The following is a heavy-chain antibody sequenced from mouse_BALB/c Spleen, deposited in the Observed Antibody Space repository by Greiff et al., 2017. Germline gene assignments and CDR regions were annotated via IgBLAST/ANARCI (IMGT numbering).Heavy chain of an antibody. D-gene: IGHD2-4*01. Sequence: EVQLVESGGGLVKPGGSLKLSCAASGFTFSDYYMYWVRQTPEKRLEWVATISDGGSYTYYPDSVKGRFTISRDNAKNNLYLQMSSLKSEDTAMYYCARDWGLGENFFDYWGQGTTLTVSS. CDR2: ISDGGSYT. CDR3: ARDWGLGENFFDY. J-gene: IGHJ2*01. V-gene: IGHV5-4*02. CDR1: GFTFSDYY.